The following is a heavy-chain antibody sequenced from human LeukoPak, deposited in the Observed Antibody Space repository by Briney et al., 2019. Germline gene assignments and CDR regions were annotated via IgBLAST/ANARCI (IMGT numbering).Heavy chain of an antibody. V-gene: IGHV1-18*01. J-gene: IGHJ4*02. CDR3: ARDSMFGVVIIYYFDY. D-gene: IGHD3-3*01. Sequence: GASVKISCKASGYTFTSYGISWVRQAPGQGLEWMGWISAYNGNTNYAQKLQGRVTMTTDTSTSTAYMELRSLRSDDTAVYYCARDSMFGVVIIYYFDYWGQGTLVTVSS. CDR2: ISAYNGNT. CDR1: GYTFTSYG.